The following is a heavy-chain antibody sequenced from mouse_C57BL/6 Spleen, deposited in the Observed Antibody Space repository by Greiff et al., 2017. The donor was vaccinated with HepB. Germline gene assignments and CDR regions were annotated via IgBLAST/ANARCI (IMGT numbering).Heavy chain of an antibody. CDR3: ARDDHYAMDY. J-gene: IGHJ4*01. CDR2: ISYDGSN. V-gene: IGHV3-6*01. CDR1: GYSITSGYY. Sequence: EVKLMESGPGLVKPSQSLSLTCSVTGYSITSGYYWNWIRQFPGNKLEWMGYISYDGSNNYNPSLKNRISITRDTSKNQFFLKLNSVTTEDTATYYCARDDHYAMDYWGQGTSVTVSS.